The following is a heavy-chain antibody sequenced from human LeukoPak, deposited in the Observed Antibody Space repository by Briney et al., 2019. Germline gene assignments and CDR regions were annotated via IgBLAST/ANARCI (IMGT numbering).Heavy chain of an antibody. V-gene: IGHV3-23*01. CDR3: AGQIGYFDY. CDR1: GFTFSTHA. CDR2: ISGSDGST. J-gene: IGHJ4*02. Sequence: GGSLRLSCAASGFTFSTHAMSWVRQAAGNGLEWVSAISGSDGSTYYADSVKGRFTISRDNSRNTLYLQMNSLRAEDTAIYYCAGQIGYFDYWGQGALVTVSS.